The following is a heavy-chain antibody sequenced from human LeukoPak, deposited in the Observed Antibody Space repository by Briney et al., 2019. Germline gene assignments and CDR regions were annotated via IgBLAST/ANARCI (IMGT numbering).Heavy chain of an antibody. Sequence: ASVKVSCKASGYTFTDYYIHWVRRAPGQGLEWMGWVDPRSGITKCTQKFQGRVTMTGDTSINTVYVDLSGLTFDDTAVYYCATDNYGMLDYWGQGTLVTVSS. CDR3: ATDNYGMLDY. CDR1: GYTFTDYY. CDR2: VDPRSGIT. V-gene: IGHV1-2*02. D-gene: IGHD3-9*01. J-gene: IGHJ4*02.